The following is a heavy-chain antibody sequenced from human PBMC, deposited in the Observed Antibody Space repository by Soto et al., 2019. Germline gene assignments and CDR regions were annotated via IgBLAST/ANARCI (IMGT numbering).Heavy chain of an antibody. V-gene: IGHV4-39*01. Sequence: SESLSLTCSVSGGSLSSINYYWGWVRQPPGKGLKWMASIYHRGNTYSNPSLKSRVTISIDTSNNQFYLKLSYVTAADTAVYYCARRRVYGDYGRTFDYWGQGTLVTVSS. CDR1: GGSLSSINYY. CDR3: ARRRVYGDYGRTFDY. CDR2: IYHRGNT. D-gene: IGHD4-17*01. J-gene: IGHJ4*02.